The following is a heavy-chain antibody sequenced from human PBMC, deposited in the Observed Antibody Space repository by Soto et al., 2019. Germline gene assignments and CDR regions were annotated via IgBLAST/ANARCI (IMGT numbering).Heavy chain of an antibody. V-gene: IGHV3-15*01. J-gene: IGHJ6*02. CDR3: ARDPPATRHGMDV. CDR1: GFTFSNVW. CDR2: IKSKSAGEIT. Sequence: EVQLVESGGGLVKPGGSLRLSCAASGFTFSNVWMIWVRQAPGKGLEWIGRIKSKSAGEITDYAALVKGRFTISRDDSKDTVFLQMKSLRAEDTAVYYCARDPPATRHGMDVWGQGTTVTVSS.